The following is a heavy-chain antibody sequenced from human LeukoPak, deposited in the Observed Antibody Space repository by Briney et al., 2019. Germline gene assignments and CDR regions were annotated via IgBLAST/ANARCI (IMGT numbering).Heavy chain of an antibody. CDR1: GYTFTSYG. Sequence: GASVKVSCKASGYTFTSYGISWVRQAPGQGLEWMGWISAYNGNTNYAQKLQGRVTMTTDTSTSTAYMELRSLRSDDTAVYYCARDLVVPAATWYFDLWGRGTLVTVSS. CDR2: ISAYNGNT. V-gene: IGHV1-18*01. D-gene: IGHD2-2*01. CDR3: ARDLVVPAATWYFDL. J-gene: IGHJ2*01.